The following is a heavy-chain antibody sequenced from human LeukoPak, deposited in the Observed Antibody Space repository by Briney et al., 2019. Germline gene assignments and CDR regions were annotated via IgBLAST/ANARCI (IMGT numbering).Heavy chain of an antibody. D-gene: IGHD3-9*01. V-gene: IGHV4-59*01. CDR2: IYYSGST. Sequence: SETLSLTCTVSGGSISSYYWSWIRQPPGKGLEWIGYIYYSGSTNYNPSLKSRVTISVDTSKNQFSLKLSSVTAADTAVYYCARAYYDILTGYYAFDYWAREPWSPSPQ. CDR1: GGSISSYY. CDR3: ARAYYDILTGYYAFDY. J-gene: IGHJ4*02.